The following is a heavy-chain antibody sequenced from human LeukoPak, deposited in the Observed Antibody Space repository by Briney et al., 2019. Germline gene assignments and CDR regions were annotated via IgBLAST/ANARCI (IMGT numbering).Heavy chain of an antibody. CDR3: AREEIGGGSYWGIDY. CDR2: ISAYNGNT. CDR1: GYTFTSYG. V-gene: IGHV1-18*01. J-gene: IGHJ4*02. D-gene: IGHD1-26*01. Sequence: ASVKVSCKASGYTFTSYGISWVRQAPGQGLEWMGWISAYNGNTNYAQKLQGRVTMTTDTSTSTACMELRSLRSDDTAVYYCAREEIGGGSYWGIDYWGQGTLVTVSS.